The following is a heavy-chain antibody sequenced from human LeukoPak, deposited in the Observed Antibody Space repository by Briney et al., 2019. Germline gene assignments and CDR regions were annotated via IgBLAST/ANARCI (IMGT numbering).Heavy chain of an antibody. CDR3: AKYPGGSYYYYYYGMDV. V-gene: IGHV3-30*02. D-gene: IGHD3-10*01. Sequence: GGSLRLSCAASGFTFSNYGMHWVRQAPGKGLEWVALISFDGSQKYYADSVKGRFTISRDNSKSTVYLQMNSLRVEDAAVFYCAKYPGGSYYYYYYGMDVWGQGTTVTVSS. J-gene: IGHJ6*02. CDR1: GFTFSNYG. CDR2: ISFDGSQK.